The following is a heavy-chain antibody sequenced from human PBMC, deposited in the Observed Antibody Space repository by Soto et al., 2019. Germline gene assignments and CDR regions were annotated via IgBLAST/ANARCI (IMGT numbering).Heavy chain of an antibody. D-gene: IGHD1-20*01. CDR2: ISFRGTTI. Sequence: GGSLRLSCEASGFTFSNFEMNWVRQVPGRGLEWLAYISFRGTTIYYADSVRGRFTISTDNTKTSVFLQMYGLGVEDTAIYYCVRHNSYLLVTPFDPWGQGTLVTVSS. CDR1: GFTFSNFE. J-gene: IGHJ5*02. V-gene: IGHV3-48*03. CDR3: VRHNSYLLVTPFDP.